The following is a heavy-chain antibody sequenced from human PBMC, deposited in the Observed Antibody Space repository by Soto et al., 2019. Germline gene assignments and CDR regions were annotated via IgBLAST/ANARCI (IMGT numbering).Heavy chain of an antibody. Sequence: ASVKVSCKASGYTFTIYYIHWVRQAPGQGLEWMGTINPSGGSTSYAQKFQGRVTMIRDTSTTTVYMELSSLRSEDTAVYYCARDRDYYDSSGFYGGFDIWGQGTMVTVSS. CDR1: GYTFTIYY. V-gene: IGHV1-46*01. J-gene: IGHJ3*02. CDR2: INPSGGST. D-gene: IGHD3-22*01. CDR3: ARDRDYYDSSGFYGGFDI.